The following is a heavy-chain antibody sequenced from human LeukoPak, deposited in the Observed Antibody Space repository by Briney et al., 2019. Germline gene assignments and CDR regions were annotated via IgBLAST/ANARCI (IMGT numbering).Heavy chain of an antibody. Sequence: GGSLRLSCAASGFNFSAFPMTWVRQAPGKGLEWVSAISAFGDNTFYADSVKGRFTISRDNSKNALHLQINSLRPEDTGVYYCAKDRGYWGQGTLVTVSS. CDR1: GFNFSAFP. CDR2: ISAFGDNT. J-gene: IGHJ4*02. CDR3: AKDRGY. V-gene: IGHV3-23*01.